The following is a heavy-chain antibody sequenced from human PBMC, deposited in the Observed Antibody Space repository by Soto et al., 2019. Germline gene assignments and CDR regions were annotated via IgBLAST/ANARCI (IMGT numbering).Heavy chain of an antibody. D-gene: IGHD1-26*01. V-gene: IGHV4-39*01. Sequence: QLQLQESGPGLVKPSETLSLTCTVSGGSISSSTYYWGWIRQPPGKGLEWIGNIYYSGSTYYNPSPKSXDSQSXXTSKNQFPLKLSSVTAADTAVYYCATDSGSSGFDSWGQGTLVTVSS. J-gene: IGHJ4*02. CDR1: GGSISSSTYY. CDR2: IYYSGST. CDR3: ATDSGSSGFDS.